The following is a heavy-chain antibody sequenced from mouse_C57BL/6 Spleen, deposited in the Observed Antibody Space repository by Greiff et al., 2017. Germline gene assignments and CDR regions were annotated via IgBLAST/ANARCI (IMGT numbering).Heavy chain of an antibody. J-gene: IGHJ1*03. D-gene: IGHD1-1*01. CDR2: IDPETGGT. Sequence: QVHVKQSGAELVRPGASVTLSCKASGYTFTDYEMHWVKQTPVHGLEWIGAIDPETGGTAYNQKFKGKAILTADKSSSTAYMELRSLTSEDSAVYYCTVSSSWYFDVWGTGTTVTVSS. V-gene: IGHV1-15*01. CDR1: GYTFTDYE. CDR3: TVSSSWYFDV.